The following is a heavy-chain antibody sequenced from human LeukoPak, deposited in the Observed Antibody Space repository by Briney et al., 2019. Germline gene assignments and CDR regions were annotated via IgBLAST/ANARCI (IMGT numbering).Heavy chain of an antibody. CDR1: GYTFSSYG. CDR3: ARDREYYYGSENWFDP. CDR2: ISAYNGNT. J-gene: IGHJ5*02. V-gene: IGHV1-18*01. Sequence: GASVKVSCKASGYTFSSYGISWVRQAPGQGLEWVGRISAYNGNTNYAQKLQGRVTMTTDTSTSTAYMELRSLRSDDTAVYYCARDREYYYGSENWFDPWGQGTLVTVSS. D-gene: IGHD3-10*01.